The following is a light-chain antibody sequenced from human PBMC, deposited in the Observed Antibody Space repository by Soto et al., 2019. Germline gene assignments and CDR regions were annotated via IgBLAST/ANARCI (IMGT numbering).Light chain of an antibody. V-gene: IGKV3-20*01. J-gene: IGKJ2*01. CDR2: GAS. CDR1: QSVSSSY. Sequence: EIVLTQSPGTLSLSPGERATLSCRASQSVSSSYLAWYQQKPGQAPRLLIYGASIRATGIPARFSGSGSGTDFTLTISRLEPEDFAVYYWQQYCSSPPYTFGQGTKLEIK. CDR3: QQYCSSPPYT.